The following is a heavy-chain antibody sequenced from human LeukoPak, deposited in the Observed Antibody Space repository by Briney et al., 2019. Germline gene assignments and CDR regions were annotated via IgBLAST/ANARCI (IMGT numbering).Heavy chain of an antibody. Sequence: ASVKVSCKASGYTFTSYYMHWVRQAPGQGLEWMGIINPSGGSTSYAQKFQCRVTMTRDTSTSTVYMELSSLRSEDTAVYYCASLSDGYNSFDYWGQGTLVTVSS. J-gene: IGHJ4*02. CDR1: GYTFTSYY. CDR3: ASLSDGYNSFDY. D-gene: IGHD5-24*01. V-gene: IGHV1-46*03. CDR2: INPSGGST.